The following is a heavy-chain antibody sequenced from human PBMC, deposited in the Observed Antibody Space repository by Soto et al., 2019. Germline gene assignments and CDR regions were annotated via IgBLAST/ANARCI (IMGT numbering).Heavy chain of an antibody. CDR3: ARDERDYYDNNWFDP. V-gene: IGHV3-33*01. CDR1: GFTFSSYG. Sequence: QVQLVESGGGVVQPGRSLRLSCAASGFTFSSYGMHWVRQAPGKGLEWVAVIWYDGSNKYYADSVKGRFTISRDNSKNTLYLQMNSPRAKDTAVYYCARDERDYYDNNWFDPWGQGTLVTVSS. D-gene: IGHD3-22*01. CDR2: IWYDGSNK. J-gene: IGHJ5*02.